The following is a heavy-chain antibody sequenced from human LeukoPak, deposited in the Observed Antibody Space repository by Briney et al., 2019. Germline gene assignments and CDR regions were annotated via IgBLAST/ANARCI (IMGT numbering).Heavy chain of an antibody. CDR2: MYSGGST. Sequence: GGSLRLSCAASGFTVSSKYMSWVRQAPGKGLEWVSVMYSGGSTYYADSVEGRFTISRDNSKNTVYLQMNSLRAEDTAVYYCASVTMVRGPHFDYWGQGTLVVVSS. V-gene: IGHV3-53*01. D-gene: IGHD3-10*01. CDR3: ASVTMVRGPHFDY. J-gene: IGHJ4*02. CDR1: GFTVSSKY.